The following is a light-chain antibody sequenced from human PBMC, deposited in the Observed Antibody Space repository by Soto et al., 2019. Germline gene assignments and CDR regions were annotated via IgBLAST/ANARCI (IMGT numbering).Light chain of an antibody. Sequence: IQMTQSPSALSATDGDRVTIACRASQDIYTFLNWYQQKPGKAPKLLIFDASTRATGIPARFSGSGSGTELALTISVLQSEDFAIYYCQQYNKWPLITFGQRTRLEI. V-gene: IGKV1-33*01. CDR3: QQYNKWPLIT. J-gene: IGKJ5*01. CDR1: QDIYTF. CDR2: DAS.